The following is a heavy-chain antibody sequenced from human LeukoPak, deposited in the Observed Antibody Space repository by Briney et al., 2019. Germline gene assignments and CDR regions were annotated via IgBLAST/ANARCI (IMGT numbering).Heavy chain of an antibody. CDR1: GFSFSSYW. Sequence: GGSLRLSCEGSGFSFSSYWMTWVRQSPGKGPEWVANIKQDESERYTVDSVKGRFTISRDNAKNSVYLHMNSLRAEDTALYYCARDRDTTLVTLWFDPWGQGTLVTVSS. CDR3: ARDRDTTLVTLWFDP. CDR2: IKQDESER. J-gene: IGHJ5*02. V-gene: IGHV3-7*01. D-gene: IGHD4-23*01.